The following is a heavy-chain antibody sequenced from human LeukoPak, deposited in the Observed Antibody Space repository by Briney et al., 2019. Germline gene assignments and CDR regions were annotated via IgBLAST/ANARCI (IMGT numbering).Heavy chain of an antibody. J-gene: IGHJ5*02. CDR1: GYTFTSYG. V-gene: IGHV1-18*01. Sequence: ASVKVSCKASGYTFTSYGISWVRQAPGQGLEWMGWISAYNGNTNYAQKLQGRVTMTTDTSTSTAYMELRSLRSDDTAVYYCARDPSIVVVPAATYSWFDPWGQGTLVTVSS. CDR3: ARDPSIVVVPAATYSWFDP. D-gene: IGHD2-2*01. CDR2: ISAYNGNT.